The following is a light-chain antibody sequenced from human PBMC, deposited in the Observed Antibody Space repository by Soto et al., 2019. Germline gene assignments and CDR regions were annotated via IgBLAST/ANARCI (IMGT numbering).Light chain of an antibody. CDR1: QSVSSSY. CDR3: QQYGSSPFT. Sequence: ESVLTQSPGTLSMSPGERATLSCRASQSVSSSYSAWYQQKPGQPPRLLIYGASRRATGIPDRFSGSGSGTDFTLTISRLEPEDFAVYYCQQYGSSPFTFGPGTKVDIK. J-gene: IGKJ3*01. V-gene: IGKV3-20*01. CDR2: GAS.